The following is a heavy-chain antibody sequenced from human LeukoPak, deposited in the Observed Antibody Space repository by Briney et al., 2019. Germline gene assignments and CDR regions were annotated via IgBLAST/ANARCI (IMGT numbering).Heavy chain of an antibody. J-gene: IGHJ4*02. D-gene: IGHD6-19*01. CDR1: GFTFSSYA. V-gene: IGHV3-48*02. CDR2: ISTSSNTI. Sequence: GGSLRLSCAASGFTFSSYAMSWVRQAPGKGLEWVSYISTSSNTIYYADSVKGRFTSSRDNAKNSLYLQMNSLRDEDTAVYYCARDGAVTGTFYFDYWGQGTLVTVSS. CDR3: ARDGAVTGTFYFDY.